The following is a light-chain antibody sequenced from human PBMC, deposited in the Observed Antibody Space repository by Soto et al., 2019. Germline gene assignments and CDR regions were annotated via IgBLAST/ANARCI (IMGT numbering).Light chain of an antibody. CDR2: DAS. Sequence: EIVRTQSPPTLSVSPWGRAALSCRASQSVGGKVAWYQPRPGQAPRLLIYDASNRATGIPARFSGSGSGTEFSLTISSLQSEDFAVYSCQKYGDWPGTFGQGTKVDIK. J-gene: IGKJ1*01. CDR1: QSVGGK. V-gene: IGKV3D-15*01. CDR3: QKYGDWPGT.